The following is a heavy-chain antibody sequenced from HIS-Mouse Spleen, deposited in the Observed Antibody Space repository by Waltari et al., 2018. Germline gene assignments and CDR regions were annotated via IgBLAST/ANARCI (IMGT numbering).Heavy chain of an antibody. CDR2: IDYSGGT. J-gene: IGHJ2*01. Sequence: QLQLQESGPGLVKPSETLSLTCTVSGGSISSSSYYWGWIRQPPGKGLEWIGGIDYSGGTYYNPALKSRVTISVDTSKNQFSLKLSSVTAADTAVYYCAREIPYSSSWYDWYFDLWGRGTLVTVSS. CDR1: GGSISSSSYY. D-gene: IGHD6-13*01. CDR3: AREIPYSSSWYDWYFDL. V-gene: IGHV4-39*07.